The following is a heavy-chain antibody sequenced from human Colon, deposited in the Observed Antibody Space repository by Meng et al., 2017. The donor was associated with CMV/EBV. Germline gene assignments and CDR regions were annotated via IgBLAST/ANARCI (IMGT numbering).Heavy chain of an antibody. CDR2: FYWNDDQ. Sequence: FSGFSLNTSTVAVGWFHQPPGKALEWLALFYWNDDQRYSPSLRNRLTLTKDTSKNQLVLTMTNMDPVDTGTYFCAHRRTIFGGFDPWGQGSLVTVSS. CDR3: AHRRTIFGGFDP. CDR1: GFSLNTSTVA. V-gene: IGHV2-5*01. J-gene: IGHJ5*02. D-gene: IGHD3-3*01.